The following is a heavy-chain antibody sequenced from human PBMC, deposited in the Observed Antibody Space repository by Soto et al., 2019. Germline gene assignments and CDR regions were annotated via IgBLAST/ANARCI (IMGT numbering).Heavy chain of an antibody. D-gene: IGHD3-16*01. J-gene: IGHJ5*02. V-gene: IGHV4-4*02. CDR2: IYHDGDT. CDR3: ARHWDDYGNWFDP. CDR1: GGSISTTHW. Sequence: PSETLSLTCTVSGGSISTTHWCRWVRQPPGKGLEWIGEIYHDGDTNYNPSLKSRVTISVDKSENQFSLNLNSVTAADTAVYYCARHWDDYGNWFDPWGQGTLVTVS.